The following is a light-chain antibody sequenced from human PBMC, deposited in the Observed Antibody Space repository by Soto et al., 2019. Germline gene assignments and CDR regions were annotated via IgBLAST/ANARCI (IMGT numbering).Light chain of an antibody. CDR3: QQYNSYPWT. Sequence: DIQMTQSPSTLSASVGDRVTITCRASQSISSWLAWYQQKPGKAPKLLIYDASSLESGVPSRFSGSGSGTAVTLTISSRQPDDFATYYCQQYNSYPWTFGQGTKVEIK. CDR2: DAS. V-gene: IGKV1-5*01. CDR1: QSISSW. J-gene: IGKJ1*01.